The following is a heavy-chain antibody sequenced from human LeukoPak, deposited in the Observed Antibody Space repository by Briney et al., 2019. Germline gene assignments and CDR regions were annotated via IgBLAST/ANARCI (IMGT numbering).Heavy chain of an antibody. CDR1: GYTFTSYG. CDR2: ISAYNGNT. D-gene: IGHD6-19*01. J-gene: IGHJ4*02. CDR3: ARKAVAGTGVYDY. V-gene: IGHV1-18*01. Sequence: PMASVKVSCKASGYTFTSYGISWVRQAPGQGLEWMGWISAYNGNTNYAQKFQGRVTMTRDTSISTAYMELSRLRSDDTAVYYCARKAVAGTGVYDYWGQGTLVTVSS.